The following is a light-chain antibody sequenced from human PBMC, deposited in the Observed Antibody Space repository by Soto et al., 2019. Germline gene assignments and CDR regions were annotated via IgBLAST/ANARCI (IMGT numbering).Light chain of an antibody. Sequence: QSVLTQPPSVSGAPGQRVTISCTGSSSNIGAGYDVHWYQHLPGTAPKLLLYGNTNRPSGVPDRFSGSKSGTSASLAITGLQAEDEADYYCQSYDSSLSGVVFGGGTKLTVL. CDR2: GNT. CDR1: SSNIGAGYD. CDR3: QSYDSSLSGVV. J-gene: IGLJ2*01. V-gene: IGLV1-40*01.